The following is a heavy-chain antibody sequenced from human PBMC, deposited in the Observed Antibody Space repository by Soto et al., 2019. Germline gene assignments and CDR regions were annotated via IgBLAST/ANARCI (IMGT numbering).Heavy chain of an antibody. Sequence: QVQLVRSETEVKKSGASVKVSCKASGYIFTNYDITWVRQAPGQGLEWMGWVSGYNGNTKYAQKFQDRVTMTTDTSTSTVYMELRSLRSDDTAVYYCARFGSAPYYYYGVDVWGQGTTVFVSS. CDR2: VSGYNGNT. CDR3: ARFGSAPYYYYGVDV. D-gene: IGHD3-10*01. V-gene: IGHV1-18*01. CDR1: GYIFTNYD. J-gene: IGHJ6*02.